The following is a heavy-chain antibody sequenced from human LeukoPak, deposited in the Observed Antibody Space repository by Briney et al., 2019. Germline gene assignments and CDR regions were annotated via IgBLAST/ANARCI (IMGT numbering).Heavy chain of an antibody. J-gene: IGHJ5*02. D-gene: IGHD2-2*01. CDR3: ARGIVVVPAAIPNWFDP. V-gene: IGHV4-59*01. CDR1: GGSISSYY. CDR2: IYYSGST. Sequence: SETLSLTCTVSGGSISSYYWSWIRQPPGKGLEWIGYIYYSGSTNYNPSLKSRVTISVDTSKNQFSLKLSSVTAADTAVYYCARGIVVVPAAIPNWFDPWGQGTLVTVSS.